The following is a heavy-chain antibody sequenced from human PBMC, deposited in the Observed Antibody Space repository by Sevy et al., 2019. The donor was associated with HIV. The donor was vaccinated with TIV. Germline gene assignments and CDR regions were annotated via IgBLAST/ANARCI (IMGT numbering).Heavy chain of an antibody. CDR1: GFTFSDSW. CDR3: ARDRAYGGVDY. CDR2: INEDGSRL. D-gene: IGHD2-21*01. J-gene: IGHJ4*02. Sequence: GGSLRLSCVASGFTFSDSWMIWVRQAPGKGLERIAFINEDGSRLGYVDSVRGRFTISRENIKNSLYLQMNNLRAEDTGVYCGARDRAYGGVDYWGQGTLVTVSS. V-gene: IGHV3-7*01.